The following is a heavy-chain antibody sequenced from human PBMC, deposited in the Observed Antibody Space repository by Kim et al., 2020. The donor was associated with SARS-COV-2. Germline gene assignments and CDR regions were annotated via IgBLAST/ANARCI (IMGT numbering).Heavy chain of an antibody. V-gene: IGHV3-48*02. CDR1: GFTFSSYS. Sequence: GGSLRLSCAASGFTFSSYSMNWVRQAPGKGLEWVSYISSSSSTIYYADSVKGRFTISRDNAKNSLYLQMNSLRDEDTAVYYCARGYESTRGYYGSGSYYEAYWGQGTLVTVSS. CDR2: ISSSSSTI. CDR3: ARGYESTRGYYGSGSYYEAY. J-gene: IGHJ4*02. D-gene: IGHD3-10*01.